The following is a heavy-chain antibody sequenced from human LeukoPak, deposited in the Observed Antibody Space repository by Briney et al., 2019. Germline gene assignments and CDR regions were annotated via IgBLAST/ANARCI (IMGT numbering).Heavy chain of an antibody. CDR2: ISAYNGNT. J-gene: IGHJ6*03. Sequence: ASVKVSCKASGYTFTSYSISWVRQAPGQGLEWMGWISAYNGNTNYAQKLQGRVTMTTDTSTSTAYMELRSLRSDDTAVYYCARGWDGEERAPYYYYYMDVWGKGTTVTVSS. CDR1: GYTFTSYS. V-gene: IGHV1-18*01. D-gene: IGHD4-17*01. CDR3: ARGWDGEERAPYYYYYMDV.